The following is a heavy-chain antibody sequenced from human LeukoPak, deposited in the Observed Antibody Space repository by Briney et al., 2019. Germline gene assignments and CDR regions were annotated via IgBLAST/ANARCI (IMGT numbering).Heavy chain of an antibody. CDR1: DFTVSSHY. CDR3: TRSLEYFDY. V-gene: IGHV3-66*01. Sequence: PGGSLRLSCAASDFTVSSHYMSWVRQAPGKGLEWVSLIETVGTTYYGDSVQGRFTISRDNSKNTLYLQMNSLRAEDTAVYYCTRSLEYFDYWGQGTLVTVSS. CDR2: IETVGTT. J-gene: IGHJ4*02.